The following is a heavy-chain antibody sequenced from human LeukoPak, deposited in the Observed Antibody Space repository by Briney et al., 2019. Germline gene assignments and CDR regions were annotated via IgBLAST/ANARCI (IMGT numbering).Heavy chain of an antibody. Sequence: SETLSLTCTVSGGSISSSSYYWGWIRQPPGKGLEWIGSIYYSGSTYYNPSLKSRVTISVDTSKNQFSLKLSSVAAADTAVYYCARAGPDFWEFDYWGQGTLVTVSS. CDR3: ARAGPDFWEFDY. V-gene: IGHV4-39*01. CDR2: IYYSGST. CDR1: GGSISSSSYY. D-gene: IGHD3-3*01. J-gene: IGHJ4*02.